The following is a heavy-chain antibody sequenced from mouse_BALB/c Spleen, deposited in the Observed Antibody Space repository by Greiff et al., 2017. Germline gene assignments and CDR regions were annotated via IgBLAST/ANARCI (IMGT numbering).Heavy chain of an antibody. CDR2: IWRGGST. CDR3: AKKFHYYGSSLYYAMDY. Sequence: QVQLKESGPSLVQPSQSLSITCTVSGFSLTSYGVHWVRQSPGKGLEWLGVIWRGGSTDYNAAFMSRLSITKDNSKSQVFFKMNSLQADDTAIYYCAKKFHYYGSSLYYAMDYWGQGTSVTVSS. V-gene: IGHV2-5-1*01. D-gene: IGHD1-1*01. CDR1: GFSLTSYG. J-gene: IGHJ4*01.